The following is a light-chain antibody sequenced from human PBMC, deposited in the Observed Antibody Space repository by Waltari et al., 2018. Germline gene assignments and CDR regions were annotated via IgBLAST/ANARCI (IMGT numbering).Light chain of an antibody. V-gene: IGKV3-15*01. Sequence: EVVMTQSPATLSVSPGERATLSCRPSQSVSTNLAWSQQKPGQAPRPLIYGAAVRATDIPARFSGSGSGTEFTLTISSLQSEDFAVYYCHQYNDWPPTFGQGTTVEIK. J-gene: IGKJ1*01. CDR1: QSVSTN. CDR2: GAA. CDR3: HQYNDWPPT.